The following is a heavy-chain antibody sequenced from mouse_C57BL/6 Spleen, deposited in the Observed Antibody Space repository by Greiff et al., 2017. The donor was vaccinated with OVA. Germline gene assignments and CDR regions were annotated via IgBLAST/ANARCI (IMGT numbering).Heavy chain of an antibody. J-gene: IGHJ1*03. CDR3: AREAGCYGNYFDV. V-gene: IGHV1-72*01. D-gene: IGHD2-1*01. CDR1: GYTFPSYW. CDR2: IDPNSGGT. Sequence: VQLQQPGAELVKPGASVKLSCKASGYTFPSYWMHWVKQRPGRGLEWIGRIDPNSGGTKYNEKFKSTATLTVDKPSSTAYMQLSIMTSEDSVVYCGAREAGCYGNYFDVWGTGTTVTVSS.